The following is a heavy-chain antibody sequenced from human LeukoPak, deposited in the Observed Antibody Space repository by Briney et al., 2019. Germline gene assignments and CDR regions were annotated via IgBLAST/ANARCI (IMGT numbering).Heavy chain of an antibody. J-gene: IGHJ4*02. CDR3: ARGTALQDY. CDR2: INPDARTT. V-gene: IGHV3-74*01. D-gene: IGHD2/OR15-2a*01. CDR1: GFSFSSYW. Sequence: TGGSLRLSCAASGFSFSSYWMPWVRRPPGKGLVWVSHINPDARTTTYADSVKGRFTISRDNAQNTLYLQMNSLRAEDTAVYYCARGTALQDYWGQGTLVTVSS.